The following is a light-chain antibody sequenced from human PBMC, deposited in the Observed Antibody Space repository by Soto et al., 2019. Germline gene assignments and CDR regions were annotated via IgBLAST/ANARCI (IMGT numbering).Light chain of an antibody. V-gene: IGLV1-47*01. J-gene: IGLJ2*01. CDR3: AAWDDSLSGLI. Sequence: SVLTQPPSASGTPGQRVTISCSGSSSNIGSNYVYWYHQLPGTAPKLVIYRNNQRPSGVPDRFSGSKSGTSASLAISGLRSEDEADYYCAAWDDSLSGLIFGRGTQLTVL. CDR1: SSNIGSNY. CDR2: RNN.